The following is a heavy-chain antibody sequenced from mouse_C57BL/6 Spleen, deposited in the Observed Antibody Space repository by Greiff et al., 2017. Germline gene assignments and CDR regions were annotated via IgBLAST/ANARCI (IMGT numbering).Heavy chain of an antibody. CDR1: GYTFTSYW. CDR2: IYPSDSET. Sequence: QVQLQQPGAELVRPGSPVKLSCKASGYTFTSYWMDWVKQRPGQGLEWIGNIYPSDSETHYNQKFKDKATLTVDKSSSTAYMQLSSLTSEDSAVYYCARSTGTRAMDYWGQGTSVTVSS. D-gene: IGHD4-1*02. CDR3: ARSTGTRAMDY. V-gene: IGHV1-61*01. J-gene: IGHJ4*01.